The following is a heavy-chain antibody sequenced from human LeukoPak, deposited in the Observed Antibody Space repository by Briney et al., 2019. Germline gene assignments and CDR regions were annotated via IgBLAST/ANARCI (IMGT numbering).Heavy chain of an antibody. J-gene: IGHJ4*02. D-gene: IGHD6-19*01. CDR2: IGTAGDT. CDR3: AGAGSETQWRAFDF. CDR1: GFTFSSYD. V-gene: IGHV3-13*01. Sequence: GGSLRLSCAASGFTFSSYDMHWVRQATGKGLEWVSGIGTAGDTYYAGSVKGRFTISRENAKNSLYLQMNSLTAGDTAVYYCAGAGSETQWRAFDFWGQGALVTVFS.